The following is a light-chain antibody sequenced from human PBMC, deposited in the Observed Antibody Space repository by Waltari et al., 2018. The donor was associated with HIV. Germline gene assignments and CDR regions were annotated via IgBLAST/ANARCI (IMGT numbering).Light chain of an antibody. Sequence: QSALTQPPSVSASPGQSVTISCTGGSSDVGGYNRDSWYQQPPGTAPKLMIYEVSNRPSGVPDRFSGSKSGNAASLTISGLQPEDEGDYFCSSYTSSSTYVIFGGGTKLTVL. V-gene: IGLV2-18*02. CDR2: EVS. CDR1: SSDVGGYNR. J-gene: IGLJ2*01. CDR3: SSYTSSSTYVI.